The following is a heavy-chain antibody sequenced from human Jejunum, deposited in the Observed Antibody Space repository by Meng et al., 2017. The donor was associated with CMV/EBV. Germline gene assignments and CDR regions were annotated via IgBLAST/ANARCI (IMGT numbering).Heavy chain of an antibody. D-gene: IGHD3-10*01. V-gene: IGHV3-73*01. CDR1: FPFGGSA. J-gene: IGHJ4*02. CDR2: IRSRAITYAT. CDR3: TRSPPGQFGFVDY. Sequence: FPFGGSAVHWVRQAYRKGLEWVGRIRSRAITYATEYAATVKGRFTISRDDSKNTAYLQMNSLKIEDTAVYYCTRSPPGQFGFVDYWGQGTLVTVSS.